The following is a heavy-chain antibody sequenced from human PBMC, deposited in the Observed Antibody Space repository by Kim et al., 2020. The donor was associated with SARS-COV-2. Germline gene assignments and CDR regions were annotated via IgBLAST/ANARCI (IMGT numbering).Heavy chain of an antibody. Sequence: ASVKVSCKASGYTFTSYYMHWVRQAPGQGLEWMGIINPSGGSTSYAQKFQGRVTMTRDTSTSTVYMELSSLRSEDTAVYYCARGEYYYDSSGYYNNYRNWFDPRGQGTLVTVSS. CDR2: INPSGGST. V-gene: IGHV1-46*01. CDR3: ARGEYYYDSSGYYNNYRNWFDP. D-gene: IGHD3-22*01. CDR1: GYTFTSYY. J-gene: IGHJ5*02.